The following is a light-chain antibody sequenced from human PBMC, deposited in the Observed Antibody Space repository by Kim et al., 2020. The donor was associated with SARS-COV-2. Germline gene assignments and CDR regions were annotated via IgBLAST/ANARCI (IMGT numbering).Light chain of an antibody. Sequence: QSALTQPASVSVSPGQSITISCAGTNSDVGGYNYVSWYQHHPGKAPNLIIYDVHNRPSGVSHRFSGSKSGHTASLTISGLQAEDEADYYCCSFASTTSYVCGSGTKVTVL. J-gene: IGLJ1*01. CDR2: DVH. CDR1: NSDVGGYNY. V-gene: IGLV2-14*03. CDR3: CSFASTTSYV.